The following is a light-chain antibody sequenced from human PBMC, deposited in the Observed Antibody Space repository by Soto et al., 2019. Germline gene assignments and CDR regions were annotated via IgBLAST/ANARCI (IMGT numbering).Light chain of an antibody. Sequence: EIVLTQSPGTLSLSPGERATLSSRASQSVTSIYLAWYQQKPGQAPRLLIYDTSSRATGIPDRFSGSGSGTDFTLTISRLEPEDFAAYYCQQYDTFPWTFGQGTKVEI. CDR3: QQYDTFPWT. V-gene: IGKV3-20*01. J-gene: IGKJ1*01. CDR1: QSVTSIY. CDR2: DTS.